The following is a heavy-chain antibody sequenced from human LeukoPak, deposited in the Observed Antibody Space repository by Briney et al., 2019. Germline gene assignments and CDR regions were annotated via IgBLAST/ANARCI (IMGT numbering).Heavy chain of an antibody. V-gene: IGHV3-30*02. J-gene: IGHJ3*02. Sequence: GGSRRLSCVASGITFRSCSMHWVRQAPGKGLEWLAFVWFDGSTKYYADSVKGRFTVSRDNSKSTLYLQMNSLRAEDTAVYYCARATRGADAFDIWGQGTMVTVSS. CDR3: ARATRGADAFDI. CDR1: GITFRSCS. D-gene: IGHD1-26*01. CDR2: VWFDGSTK.